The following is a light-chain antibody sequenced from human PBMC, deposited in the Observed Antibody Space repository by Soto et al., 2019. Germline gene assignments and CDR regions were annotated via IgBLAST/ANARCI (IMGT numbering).Light chain of an antibody. J-gene: IGKJ1*01. CDR1: RSISSW. CDR2: RAS. CDR3: QQYKSRRT. Sequence: DIQMTQSPSTLSASVLGTVTITFRASRSISSWLAWYQQKPGKGPTLLIYRASRLESGVPSRFSGSGSGTEFTLTISSLQPDDSATYYCQQYKSRRTFGQGTKVDIK. V-gene: IGKV1-5*03.